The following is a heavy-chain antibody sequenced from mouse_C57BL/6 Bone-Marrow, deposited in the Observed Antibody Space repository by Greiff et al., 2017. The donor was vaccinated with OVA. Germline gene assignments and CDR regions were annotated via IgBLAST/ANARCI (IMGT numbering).Heavy chain of an antibody. V-gene: IGHV1-76*01. Sequence: VMLVESGAELVRPGASVKLSCKASGYTFTDYYINWVKQRPGQGLEWIARIYPGSGNTYYNEKFKGKATLTAEKSSSTAYMQLSSLTSEDSAVYFCARTFYAMDYWGQGTSVTVSS. CDR3: ARTFYAMDY. CDR2: IYPGSGNT. CDR1: GYTFTDYY. J-gene: IGHJ4*01.